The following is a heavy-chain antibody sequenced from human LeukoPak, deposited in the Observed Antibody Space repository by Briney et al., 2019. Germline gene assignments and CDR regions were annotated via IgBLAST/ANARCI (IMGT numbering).Heavy chain of an antibody. J-gene: IGHJ4*02. CDR2: INSGGYT. Sequence: GGSLRLSCAASGFTVSDNYLSWVRQAPGKGLRWVSFINSGGYTSYADSVKGRFTISRDNSKNTLYLQLNNLRADDTAVYYCARRPVNAYSFDSWGQGTLVTVSS. D-gene: IGHD3-16*01. CDR3: ARRPVNAYSFDS. CDR1: GFTVSDNY. V-gene: IGHV3-53*01.